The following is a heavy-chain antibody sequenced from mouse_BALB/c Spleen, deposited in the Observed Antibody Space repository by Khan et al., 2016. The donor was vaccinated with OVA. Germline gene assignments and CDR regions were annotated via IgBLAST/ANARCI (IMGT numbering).Heavy chain of an antibody. Sequence: EVQLHESGPGLLKPSHSLSLSCTASGYSFTSYYACKWIWQFSGNKLACMSFITYSGRTTYSPYFRTRTSITADTSKTPFFLLLYSLTTEDTATYYCVRGWLFSRYTGCFDCWGKG. V-gene: IGHV3-2*02. CDR2: ITYSGRT. J-gene: IGHJ2*01. CDR3: VRGWLFSRYTGCFDC. CDR1: GYSFTSYYA. D-gene: IGHD1-1*02.